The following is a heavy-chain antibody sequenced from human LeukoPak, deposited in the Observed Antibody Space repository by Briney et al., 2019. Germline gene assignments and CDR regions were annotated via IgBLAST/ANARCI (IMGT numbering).Heavy chain of an antibody. V-gene: IGHV3-73*01. D-gene: IGHD3-10*01. CDR1: GFTFSGSA. J-gene: IGHJ4*02. CDR2: IRSKANSYAT. Sequence: GGSLRLSCAASGFTFSGSAMHWVRQASGKGLEWVGRIRSKANSYATAYAASVKGRFTISRDDSKNTAYPQMNSLKTEDTAVYYCTSQDYYGSGSYYNIDYWGQGTLVTVSS. CDR3: TSQDYYGSGSYYNIDY.